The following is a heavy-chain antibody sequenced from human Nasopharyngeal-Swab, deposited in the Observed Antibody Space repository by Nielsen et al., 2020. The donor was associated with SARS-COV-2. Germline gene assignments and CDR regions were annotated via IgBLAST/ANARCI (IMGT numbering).Heavy chain of an antibody. CDR2: IWYDGSEK. J-gene: IGHJ4*02. CDR3: ARNPSSGVIVPAATLY. CDR1: RFTFSSYG. V-gene: IGHV3-33*01. Sequence: GESLKISCAASRFTFSSYGMHWVRQAPGKGLEWVAVIWYDGSEKYYADSVKGRFTISRDNSNNTLYLQMNSLRAEDTAVYYCARNPSSGVIVPAATLYWGQGTLVTVSS. D-gene: IGHD2-2*01.